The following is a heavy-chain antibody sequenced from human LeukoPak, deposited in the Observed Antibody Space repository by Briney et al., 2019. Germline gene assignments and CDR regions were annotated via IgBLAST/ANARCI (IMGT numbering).Heavy chain of an antibody. Sequence: ASVKVSCKASGYTFIGYYMHWVRQAPGQGLEWMGWINPNNGGTNYAQKLQGRVTMTTDTSTSTAYMELRSLRSDDTAVYYCARVGGIAAAGTDAFDIWGQGTMVTVSS. V-gene: IGHV1-2*02. J-gene: IGHJ3*02. D-gene: IGHD6-13*01. CDR3: ARVGGIAAAGTDAFDI. CDR1: GYTFIGYY. CDR2: INPNNGGT.